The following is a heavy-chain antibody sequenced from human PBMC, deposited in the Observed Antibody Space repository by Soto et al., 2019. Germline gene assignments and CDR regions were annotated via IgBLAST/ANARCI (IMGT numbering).Heavy chain of an antibody. Sequence: PGGSLRLSCAASGFTFSSYGMHWVRQAPGKGLEWVAVISYDGSNKYYADSVKGRFTISRDNSKNTLYLQMNSLRAEDTAYYDILTGYLDFDYWGQGTLVTVSS. CDR2: ISYDGSNK. D-gene: IGHD3-9*01. CDR1: GFTFSSYG. J-gene: IGHJ4*02. CDR3: LTGYLDFDY. V-gene: IGHV3-30*03.